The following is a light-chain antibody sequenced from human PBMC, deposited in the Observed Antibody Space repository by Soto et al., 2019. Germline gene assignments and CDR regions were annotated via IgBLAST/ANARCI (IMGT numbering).Light chain of an antibody. V-gene: IGKV3-20*01. Sequence: EIVLTQSPGTLSLSPGDGATLSCRASQSVSRSSLAWYQHKPGQAPRLLVYGASSRATGIPDRFSGSGSGTDFTLTISRLEPEDFAVYYCQQYGSSPRTFGQGTKV. J-gene: IGKJ1*01. CDR1: QSVSRSS. CDR2: GAS. CDR3: QQYGSSPRT.